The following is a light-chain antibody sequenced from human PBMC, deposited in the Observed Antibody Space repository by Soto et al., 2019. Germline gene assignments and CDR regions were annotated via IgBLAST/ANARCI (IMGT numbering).Light chain of an antibody. CDR1: QNVSSSY. J-gene: IGKJ5*01. Sequence: EIVWTQCPGTLALSPGERATLSCRASQNVSSSYLAWYQQKSGQAPRLLIYGASSRATGIPDMFSGSGSGTDFTLTISRLEPEDFAVYYCQQYGSSVTFGQGTRLEIK. CDR3: QQYGSSVT. V-gene: IGKV3-20*01. CDR2: GAS.